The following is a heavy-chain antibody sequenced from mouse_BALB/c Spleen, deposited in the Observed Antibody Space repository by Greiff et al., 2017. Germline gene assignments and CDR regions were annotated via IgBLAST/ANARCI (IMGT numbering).Heavy chain of an antibody. Sequence: DVKLVESGGGLVQPGGSRKLSCAASGFTFSSFGMHWVRQAPEKGLEWVAYISSGSSTIYYADTVKGRFTISRDNPKNTLFLQMTSLRSEDTAMYYCARELYYYAMDYWGQGTSVTVSS. CDR3: ARELYYYAMDY. CDR2: ISSGSSTI. J-gene: IGHJ4*01. V-gene: IGHV5-17*02. CDR1: GFTFSSFG.